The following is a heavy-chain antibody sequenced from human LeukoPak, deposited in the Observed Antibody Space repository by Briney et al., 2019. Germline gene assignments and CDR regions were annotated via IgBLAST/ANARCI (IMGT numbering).Heavy chain of an antibody. D-gene: IGHD3-22*01. J-gene: IGHJ4*02. Sequence: GGSLRLSCAASGFTFSSYAMSWVRQAPGKGLEWVSAISGSGGSTYYADSVKGRFTIPRDNSKNTLYLQMNSLRAEDTAVYYCAKDQYYYDSSGRPDLGYWGQGTLVTVSS. CDR3: AKDQYYYDSSGRPDLGY. V-gene: IGHV3-23*01. CDR1: GFTFSSYA. CDR2: ISGSGGST.